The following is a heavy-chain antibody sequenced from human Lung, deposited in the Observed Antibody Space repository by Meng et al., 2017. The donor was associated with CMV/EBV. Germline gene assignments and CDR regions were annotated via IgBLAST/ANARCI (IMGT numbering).Heavy chain of an antibody. CDR2: ITASGGST. Sequence: GEXXRISCAASEFSFSNYAMSWVRQAPGRGLAWVSAITASGGSTYYADSVKGRFTVSRDNSKNTLYLQMNSLRAEDTALYYCAKAFSASWYREYYDYWGQGXLVTVSS. V-gene: IGHV3-23*01. CDR3: AKAFSASWYREYYDY. J-gene: IGHJ4*02. D-gene: IGHD6-13*01. CDR1: EFSFSNYA.